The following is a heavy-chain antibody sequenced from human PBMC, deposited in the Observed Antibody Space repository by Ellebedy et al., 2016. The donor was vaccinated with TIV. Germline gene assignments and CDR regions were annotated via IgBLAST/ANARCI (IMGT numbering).Heavy chain of an antibody. J-gene: IGHJ5*02. D-gene: IGHD3-22*01. CDR2: PYHTWTT. Sequence: SETLSPTXSVSGGSVSSRNYYWGWLRQPPGKGPEWIGKPYHTWTTFYHPSLKSRVTISLDKSKNQFSLKLRSVTAADTAVYYCARDIIPYDSSDLSIEYYNWFDPWGQGTLVTVSS. V-gene: IGHV4-39*07. CDR3: ARDIIPYDSSDLSIEYYNWFDP. CDR1: GGSVSSRNYY.